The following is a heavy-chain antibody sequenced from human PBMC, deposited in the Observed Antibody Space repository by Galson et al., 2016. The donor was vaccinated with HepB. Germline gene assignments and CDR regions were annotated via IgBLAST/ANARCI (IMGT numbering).Heavy chain of an antibody. CDR3: ARTATGGYWI. J-gene: IGHJ3*02. CDR1: GYTFTSYG. CDR2: ISAYNGNT. D-gene: IGHD4-11*01. V-gene: IGHV1-18*01. Sequence: SVKVSCKASGYTFTSYGISWVRQIPGRGLEWMAWISAYNGNTKYAQKYEGRVTLTTDTPTTTAYMEMRSLRSDDTAVYFCARTATGGYWIWGQGTMVTVSS.